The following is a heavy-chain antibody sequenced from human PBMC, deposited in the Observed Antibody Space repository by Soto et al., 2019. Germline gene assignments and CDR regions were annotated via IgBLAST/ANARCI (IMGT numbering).Heavy chain of an antibody. CDR2: INPNSGGT. V-gene: IGHV1-2*04. CDR3: ARATKHWYGDYVLDY. CDR1: GYTFTGYY. J-gene: IGHJ4*02. D-gene: IGHD4-17*01. Sequence: GASVKVSCKASGYTFTGYYMYWVRQAPGQGLEWMGWINPNSGGTNYAQKFQGWVTMTRDTSISTAYMELSRLRSDDTAVYYCARATKHWYGDYVLDYWGQGTLVTVSS.